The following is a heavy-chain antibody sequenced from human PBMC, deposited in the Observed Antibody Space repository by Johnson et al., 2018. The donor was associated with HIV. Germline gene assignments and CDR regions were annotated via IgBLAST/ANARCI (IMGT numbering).Heavy chain of an antibody. CDR2: IWYDGSNK. Sequence: QVQLVESGGGLVQPGGSLRLSCAASGFTFSSYAMSWVRQAPGKGLEWVAVIWYDGSNKYYADSVKGRFTISRDNSENTLYLQMNSLKAEYTAVYYCASLSDDAFDFWGQGTMVIVSS. V-gene: IGHV3-33*08. CDR1: GFTFSSYA. CDR3: ASLSDDAFDF. J-gene: IGHJ3*01.